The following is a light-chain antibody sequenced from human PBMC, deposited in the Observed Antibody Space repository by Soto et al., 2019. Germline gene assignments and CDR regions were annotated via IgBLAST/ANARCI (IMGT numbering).Light chain of an antibody. Sequence: EIVLTQSPGTLSLSPGERATLSCRASQSGSSIYLAWYQQKPGQSPRLLIYGAYSRPTGIPDRFSGSGSGTDFTLTSSRLEPEEFAGYYCQQYGSSALTVGGGTKVEIK. CDR3: QQYGSSALT. CDR2: GAY. V-gene: IGKV3-20*01. CDR1: QSGSSIY. J-gene: IGKJ4*01.